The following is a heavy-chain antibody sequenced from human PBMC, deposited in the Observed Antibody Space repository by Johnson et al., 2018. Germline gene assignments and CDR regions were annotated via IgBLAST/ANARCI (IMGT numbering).Heavy chain of an antibody. CDR3: AKFLGAYGYVQDPYLDY. D-gene: IGHD5-18*01. V-gene: IGHV3-23*04. CDR2: ISNSGGTT. CDR1: GFMFSDYA. J-gene: IGHJ4*02. Sequence: EVQLVESGGGLEQPGGSLRLSCAASGFMFSDYAMSWVRQAPGKGPEWVSDISNSGGTTNYAESVKGRFTISRDNPKSTLYLQMNSLRAEDTAIYYCAKFLGAYGYVQDPYLDYWGQGTPVTVSS.